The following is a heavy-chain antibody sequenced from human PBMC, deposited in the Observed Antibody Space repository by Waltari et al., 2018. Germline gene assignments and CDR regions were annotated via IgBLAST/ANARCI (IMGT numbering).Heavy chain of an antibody. CDR1: GGSLSDSTYY. Sequence: QLQLQESGPGLVKPSETLSLTCTVSGGSLSDSTYYWGWIRQPPGKGLEWIGSIYYSGSTYYNPSLRSRVTISVDTSKNQFSLKLSSVTAADTAVYYCARIDGSGSYYGVDYWGQGTLVTVSS. D-gene: IGHD3-10*01. J-gene: IGHJ4*02. CDR3: ARIDGSGSYYGVDY. V-gene: IGHV4-39*01. CDR2: IYYSGST.